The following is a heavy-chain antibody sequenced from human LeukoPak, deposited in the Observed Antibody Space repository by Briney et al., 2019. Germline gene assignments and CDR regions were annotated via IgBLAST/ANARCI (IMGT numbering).Heavy chain of an antibody. D-gene: IGHD3-22*01. CDR1: GFTFSSYA. V-gene: IGHV3-23*01. Sequence: GGSLRLSCAASGFTFSSYAMSWVRQAPGKGLEWVSAISGSGGSTYYADSVKGRFTISRDNSKNTLYLQMNSLRAEDTAVYYCARDYYYDSSGYCFNWGQGTLVTVSS. J-gene: IGHJ4*02. CDR3: ARDYYYDSSGYCFN. CDR2: ISGSGGST.